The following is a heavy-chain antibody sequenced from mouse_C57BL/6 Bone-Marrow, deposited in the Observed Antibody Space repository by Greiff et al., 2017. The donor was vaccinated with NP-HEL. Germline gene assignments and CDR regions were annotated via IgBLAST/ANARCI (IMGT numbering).Heavy chain of an antibody. J-gene: IGHJ2*01. CDR2: IDPENGDT. CDR3: TPYYYGSSYDY. V-gene: IGHV14-4*01. D-gene: IGHD1-1*01. CDR1: GFNIKDDY. Sequence: EVQGVESGAELVRPGASVKLSCTASGFNIKDDYMHWVKQRPEQGLEWIGWIDPENGDTEYASKFQGKATITAAKSSNTAFLQLSSLSSDDTAVYYCTPYYYGSSYDYWGQGTTLTVSS.